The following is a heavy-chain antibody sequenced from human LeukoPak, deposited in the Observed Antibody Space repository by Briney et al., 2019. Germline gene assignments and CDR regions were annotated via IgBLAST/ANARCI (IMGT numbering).Heavy chain of an antibody. V-gene: IGHV1-2*02. D-gene: IGHD2-2*02. CDR1: GYTFTSYY. CDR3: ARSISRMIVPAAIDY. CDR2: INPNSGGT. J-gene: IGHJ4*02. Sequence: ASVKVSCKASGYTFTSYYMHWVRQAPGQGLEWMGWINPNSGGTNYAQKFQGRVTMTRDTSISTAYMELSRLRSDDTAVYYCARSISRMIVPAAIDYWGQGTLVTVSS.